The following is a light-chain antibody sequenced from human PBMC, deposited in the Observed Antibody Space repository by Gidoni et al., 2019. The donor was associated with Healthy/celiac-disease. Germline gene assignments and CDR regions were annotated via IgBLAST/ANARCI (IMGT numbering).Light chain of an antibody. CDR2: LGS. CDR3: MQALQTPYT. J-gene: IGKJ2*01. V-gene: IGKV2-28*01. CDR1: QSLLHSNGYNY. Sequence: DIVMTQSPLSLPVTPGEPASISCRSSQSLLHSNGYNYLDWYMQKPGQSPQLLIYLGSNRASGVPDRFSGSGSGTDFTLKSSRVEAEDVGVYYCMQALQTPYTFGQGTKLEIQ.